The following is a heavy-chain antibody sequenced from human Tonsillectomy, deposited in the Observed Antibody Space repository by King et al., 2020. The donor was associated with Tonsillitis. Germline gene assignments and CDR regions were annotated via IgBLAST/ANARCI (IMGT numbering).Heavy chain of an antibody. CDR3: AHRGYYYDSSGSHYPSFDY. CDR2: IYWNDDK. V-gene: IGHV2-5*01. D-gene: IGHD3-22*01. CDR1: GFSVSTSGVG. Sequence: ITLKESGPTLVKPTQTLTLTCTFSGFSVSTSGVGVGWIRQPPGKALEWLGIIYWNDDKHYSPSLKSRLTITKDTSKNQVVLTVTNLYPVDTATYYCAHRGYYYDSSGSHYPSFDYWGQGTLVTVSS. J-gene: IGHJ4*02.